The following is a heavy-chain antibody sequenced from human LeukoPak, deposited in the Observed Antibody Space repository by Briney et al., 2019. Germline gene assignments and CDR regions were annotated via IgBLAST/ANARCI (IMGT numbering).Heavy chain of an antibody. V-gene: IGHV3-30*18. CDR1: GFTFSSYG. CDR2: ISYDGSNK. D-gene: IGHD6-13*01. CDR3: AKDLKQLVRTAAGY. J-gene: IGHJ4*02. Sequence: PGGSLRLSCAASGFTFSSYGMPWVRQAPGKGLEWVAVISYDGSNKYYADSVKGRFTISRDNSKNTLYLQMNSLRAEDTAVYYCAKDLKQLVRTAAGYWGQGTLVTVSS.